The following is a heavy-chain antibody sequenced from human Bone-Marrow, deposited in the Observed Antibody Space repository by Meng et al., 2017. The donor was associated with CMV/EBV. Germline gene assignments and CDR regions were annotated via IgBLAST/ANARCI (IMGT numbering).Heavy chain of an antibody. CDR2: INSSGGST. Sequence: ASVKVSCKASGYTFTSYYMHWVRQAPGQGLEWMGIINSSGGSTSYAQKFQGRVTMTRDKSTSTVYMELSSLRSEDPPVYYGAGDIGGSSTSCYSGGTWGQGTLVTVSS. V-gene: IGHV1-46*01. CDR1: GYTFTSYY. CDR3: AGDIGGSSTSCYSGGT. J-gene: IGHJ5*02. D-gene: IGHD2-2*01.